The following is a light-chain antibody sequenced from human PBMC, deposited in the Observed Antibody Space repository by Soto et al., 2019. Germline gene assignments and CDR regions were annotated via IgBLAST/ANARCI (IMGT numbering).Light chain of an antibody. CDR1: SSDVGGYNY. J-gene: IGLJ1*01. CDR2: EVS. Sequence: QSALTQPASVSGSPGQSITISCTGTSSDVGGYNYVSWYQQHPGKAPKLMIYEVSNRPSGVSNRFSGSKSGNTASPTISGLQDEDEADYYCSSYTSISTHVFGAGTKLTVL. V-gene: IGLV2-14*01. CDR3: SSYTSISTHV.